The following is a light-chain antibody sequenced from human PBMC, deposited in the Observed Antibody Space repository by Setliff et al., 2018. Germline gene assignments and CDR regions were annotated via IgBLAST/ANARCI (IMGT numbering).Light chain of an antibody. CDR3: SSYTSSRTDL. V-gene: IGLV2-14*01. J-gene: IGLJ1*01. Sequence: QSVLTQPASVSGSPGQSITISCTGTSSDVGGYNYVSWYQQHPGKAPKLMIYEVSNRPSGVSNRFPGSKSGNTASLTISGLQAEDEADYYCSSYTSSRTDLFGTGTKGTVL. CDR1: SSDVGGYNY. CDR2: EVS.